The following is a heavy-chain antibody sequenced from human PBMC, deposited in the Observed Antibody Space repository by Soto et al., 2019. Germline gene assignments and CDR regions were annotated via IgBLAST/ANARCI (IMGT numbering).Heavy chain of an antibody. J-gene: IGHJ6*03. CDR1: GFTFDDYA. V-gene: IGHV3-9*01. D-gene: IGHD6-19*01. Sequence: EVQLVESGGGLVQPGRSLRLSCAASGFTFDDYAMHWVRQAPGKGLEWVSGISWNSGSIGYADSVKGRFTISRDNAKNSLYLQMNSLRAEDTALYYCAKDIPSSGPADYYYYYMDVWGKGTTVTVSS. CDR3: AKDIPSSGPADYYYYYMDV. CDR2: ISWNSGSI.